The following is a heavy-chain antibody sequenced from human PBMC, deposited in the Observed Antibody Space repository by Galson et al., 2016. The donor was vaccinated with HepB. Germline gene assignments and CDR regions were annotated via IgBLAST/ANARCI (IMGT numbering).Heavy chain of an antibody. V-gene: IGHV3-33*01. CDR2: IWHDGDNK. CDR3: ARPISACRTSSCYFFEY. J-gene: IGHJ4*02. CDR1: GFTFNQYG. D-gene: IGHD1-7*01. Sequence: SLRLSCAASGFTFNQYGMHWVRQAAGKGLEWVAVIWHDGDNKYYGDSVEGRFTISRDDSKNTLYLQMNGLTVDDTAVYYCARPISACRTSSCYFFEYWGQGSPATVSS.